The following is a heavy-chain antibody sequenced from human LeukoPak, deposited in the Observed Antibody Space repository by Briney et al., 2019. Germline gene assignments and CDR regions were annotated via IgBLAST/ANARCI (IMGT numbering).Heavy chain of an antibody. CDR2: IYHSGST. Sequence: SETLSLTCTVSGDSISGYYCSWIRQPPGEGLQWIGYIYHSGSTNYNPSLKSRVSMSVDRSENQFSLNLGSVTAADTAVYYCAREEDGGTYYWGQGTLVTVSP. D-gene: IGHD1-26*01. J-gene: IGHJ4*02. CDR3: AREEDGGTYY. V-gene: IGHV4-59*01. CDR1: GDSISGYY.